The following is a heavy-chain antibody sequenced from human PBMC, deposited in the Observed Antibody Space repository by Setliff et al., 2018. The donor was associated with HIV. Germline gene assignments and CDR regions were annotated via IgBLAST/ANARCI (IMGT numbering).Heavy chain of an antibody. CDR3: ARGVARQVVIDRWFDP. D-gene: IGHD2-21*01. J-gene: IGHJ5*02. CDR1: GGSFSDFY. V-gene: IGHV4-34*01. CDR2: ISYSGST. Sequence: SETLSLTCAVFGGSFSDFYWSWIRQPPGKGLEWIGEISYSGSTVYNPSLKSRVTMSVDASKNLVSLNMNSVTAADTAIYYCARGVARQVVIDRWFDPWGQGTPVTVSS.